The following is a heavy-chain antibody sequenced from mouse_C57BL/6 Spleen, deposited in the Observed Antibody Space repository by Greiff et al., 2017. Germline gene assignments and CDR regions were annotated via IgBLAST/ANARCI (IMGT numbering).Heavy chain of an antibody. CDR3: ARDSSRTPFAY. CDR2: ISSGSSTI. J-gene: IGHJ3*01. Sequence: EVKVVESGGGLVKPGGSLKLSCAASGFTFSDYGMHWVRQAPEKGLEWVAYISSGSSTIYYADTVKGRFTISRDNAKNTLFLQMTSLRSEDTAMYYCARDSSRTPFAYWGQGTLVTVSA. V-gene: IGHV5-17*01. CDR1: GFTFSDYG.